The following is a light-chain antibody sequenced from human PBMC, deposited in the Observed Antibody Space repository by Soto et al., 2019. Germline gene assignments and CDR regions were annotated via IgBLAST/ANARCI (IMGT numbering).Light chain of an antibody. Sequence: EIVLTQSPATLSLSPGERATLSCRASQSVGTYLAGYQHNPGQAPRLPIYDASNRATGIPARFSGSGSGTDFTLTISSPEPEDFAVYYCQQRYNWPNTFGQGTKLEIK. CDR1: QSVGTY. J-gene: IGKJ2*01. V-gene: IGKV3-11*01. CDR3: QQRYNWPNT. CDR2: DAS.